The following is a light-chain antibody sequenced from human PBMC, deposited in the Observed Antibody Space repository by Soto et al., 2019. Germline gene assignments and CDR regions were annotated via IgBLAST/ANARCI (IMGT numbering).Light chain of an antibody. J-gene: IGKJ1*01. CDR3: QQYGSSPGT. V-gene: IGKV3-20*01. CDR2: GAS. Sequence: EIVLTQSPGSLSLSPGERATLSCRASQSVTSDYLAWYQQKPGQAPRLLIFGASIRDTGIPDRFSGSGSWTGFTLTISRLEPEDFAVYYCQQYGSSPGTFGQGTKVEI. CDR1: QSVTSDY.